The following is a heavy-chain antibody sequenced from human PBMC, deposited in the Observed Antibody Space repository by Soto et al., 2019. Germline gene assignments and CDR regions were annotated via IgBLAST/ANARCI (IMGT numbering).Heavy chain of an antibody. CDR2: IYHTGTT. D-gene: IGHD3-22*01. CDR3: SRGINYYGNSGDSWFGP. CDR1: GGSINSGDYS. Sequence: SETLSLTCTVSGGSINSGDYSWTWIRQPPGKGLEWIGYIYHTGTTYYNMSLKSRVTISVDRSKNQFSLKLSSVTAADTAVYFFSRGINYYGNSGDSWFGPWGQGTLVTVSS. V-gene: IGHV4-30-2*01. J-gene: IGHJ5*02.